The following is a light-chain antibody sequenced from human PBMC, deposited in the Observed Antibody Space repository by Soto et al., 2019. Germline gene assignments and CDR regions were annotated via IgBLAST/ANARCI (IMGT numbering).Light chain of an antibody. CDR2: DAS. CDR1: QSISSW. J-gene: IGKJ4*01. V-gene: IGKV1-5*01. Sequence: DIQMTQSPSTLSASVGDRVNLTCRASQSISSWLAWYQQKPGKAPKLLIYDASSLESGVPSRFSGSVSGTEFTLTISSLQSEDFAVYYGQQYKNWPPITVGGGTKVDIK. CDR3: QQYKNWPPIT.